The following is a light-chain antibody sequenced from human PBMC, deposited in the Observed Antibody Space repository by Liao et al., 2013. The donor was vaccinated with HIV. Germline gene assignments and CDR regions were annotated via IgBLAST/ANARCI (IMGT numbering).Light chain of an antibody. CDR1: VLAQKN. J-gene: IGLJ1*01. Sequence: SYELTQPSSVSVSPGQTARITCSGDVLAQKNVRWFQQKPGQAPVLVIYYDSDRPSGIPERFSGSNSGNTATLTISGTQTMDEADYYCQVWDSSSDHLVFGTGTKVTVL. CDR3: QVWDSSSDHLV. V-gene: IGLV3-1*01. CDR2: YDS.